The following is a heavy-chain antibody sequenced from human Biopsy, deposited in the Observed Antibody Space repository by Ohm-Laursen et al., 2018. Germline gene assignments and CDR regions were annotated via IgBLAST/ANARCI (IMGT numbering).Heavy chain of an antibody. D-gene: IGHD2-21*01. V-gene: IGHV4-34*01. CDR2: INHCGRT. Sequence: TLSLTCAVYGESFNGYYWSWIRQTPGKGLEWIGEINHCGRTNYNPSLKSRVTISVDTSKNQFSLKVSSVTAADTAVYYCVRGVDCYDPYHYYALDVWGQGTTVTVSS. CDR1: GESFNGYY. J-gene: IGHJ6*02. CDR3: VRGVDCYDPYHYYALDV.